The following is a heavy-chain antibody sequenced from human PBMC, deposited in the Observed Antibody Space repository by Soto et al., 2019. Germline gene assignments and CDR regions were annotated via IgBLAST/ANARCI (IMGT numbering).Heavy chain of an antibody. V-gene: IGHV3-48*02. D-gene: IGHD1-26*01. Sequence: GSLRLSCAASGFTFSSYSMNWVRQAPGKGLEWVSSISSSSSSIYYADSVKGRFTISRDNAKNSLYLQMNSLRDEDTAVYYCARAVGATTHYYYYGMDVWGQGTTVTVSS. CDR3: ARAVGATTHYYYYGMDV. CDR1: GFTFSSYS. J-gene: IGHJ6*02. CDR2: ISSSSSSI.